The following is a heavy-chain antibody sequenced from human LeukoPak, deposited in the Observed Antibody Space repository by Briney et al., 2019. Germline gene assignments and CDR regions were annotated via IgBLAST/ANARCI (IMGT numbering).Heavy chain of an antibody. V-gene: IGHV1-18*01. CDR2: ISAYNGNT. Sequence: GASVKVSCKASGYTFTSYAMNWVRQAPGQGLEWMGWISAYNGNTNYAQKLQGRVTMTTDTSTSTAYMELRSLRSDDTAVYYCARRGIAVAEDAFDIWGQGTMVTVSS. CDR3: ARRGIAVAEDAFDI. CDR1: GYTFTSYA. J-gene: IGHJ3*02. D-gene: IGHD6-19*01.